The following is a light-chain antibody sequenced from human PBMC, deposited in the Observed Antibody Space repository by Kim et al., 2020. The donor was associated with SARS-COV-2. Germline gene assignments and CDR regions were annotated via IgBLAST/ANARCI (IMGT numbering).Light chain of an antibody. Sequence: SSSVGDRVTITCRASHDIITFFAWFRQKPAKAPKSLMYGVSTLQGGVPSRFSASGSGTYFTLTISSLQPEEIATFYCQQYESYPLTFGEGTKLAI. CDR1: HDIITF. CDR3: QQYESYPLT. J-gene: IGKJ2*01. V-gene: IGKV1-16*01. CDR2: GVS.